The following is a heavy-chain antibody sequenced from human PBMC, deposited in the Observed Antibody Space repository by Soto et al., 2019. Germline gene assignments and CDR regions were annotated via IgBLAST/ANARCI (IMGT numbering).Heavy chain of an antibody. CDR1: GFSLCTSGVG. J-gene: IGHJ6*02. V-gene: IGHV2-5*02. D-gene: IGHD2-21*02. Sequence: QITLKESGPTLVRPTQTLTLTCTFSGFSLCTSGVGVGWIRQPPGKALEWLALIYWDDDKRYSPSLKSRLTITKDTSKNQVVLTMTNMDPVDTATYYCAHSRCGGDCLQSYSSHYYYGMDVWGQGTTVTVSS. CDR3: AHSRCGGDCLQSYSSHYYYGMDV. CDR2: IYWDDDK.